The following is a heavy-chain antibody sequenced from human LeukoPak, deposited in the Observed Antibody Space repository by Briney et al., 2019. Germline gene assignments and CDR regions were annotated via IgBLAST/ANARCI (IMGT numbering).Heavy chain of an antibody. J-gene: IGHJ4*02. D-gene: IGHD3-22*01. CDR3: AKKGYYDGSGYYMYYFDH. CDR1: GFTFSIYA. V-gene: IGHV3-23*01. CDR2: ISGSGGTA. Sequence: GGSLRLSCAASGFTFSIYAMSWVRQTPGKGLEWVSAISGSGGTAYYADSVKGRFTISRDNSKNTLYLQMNSLRAEDTAVYYCAKKGYYDGSGYYMYYFDHWGQGTLVTVSS.